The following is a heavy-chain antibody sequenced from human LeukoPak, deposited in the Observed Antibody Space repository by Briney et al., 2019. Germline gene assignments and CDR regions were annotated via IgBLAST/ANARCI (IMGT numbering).Heavy chain of an antibody. CDR1: GYSISSGYY. CDR3: ASGTVVPAAPWGYLDH. Sequence: ASETLSLTCTVSGYSISSGYYWGWIRQPPGKGLEWIGSIYHSGSTYYNPPLKSRVTISVDTSKNQFSLKLSSVTAADTAVYYCASGTVVPAAPWGYLDHWGQRTLVTVPS. CDR2: IYHSGST. V-gene: IGHV4-38-2*02. D-gene: IGHD2-2*01. J-gene: IGHJ4*02.